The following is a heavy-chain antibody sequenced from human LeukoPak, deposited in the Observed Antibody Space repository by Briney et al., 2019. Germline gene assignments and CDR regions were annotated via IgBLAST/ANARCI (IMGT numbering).Heavy chain of an antibody. Sequence: SETLSLTCTVSGGSISSGSYYWGWIRQPPGKGLEWIGSIYYSGSSTYYNPSLKSRVTISGDTSKNQSSLKLNSVTAADTAAYYCARDWGRDALDIWGQGTMVTVSS. V-gene: IGHV4-39*01. D-gene: IGHD3-16*01. J-gene: IGHJ3*02. CDR2: IYYSGSST. CDR3: ARDWGRDALDI. CDR1: GGSISSGSYY.